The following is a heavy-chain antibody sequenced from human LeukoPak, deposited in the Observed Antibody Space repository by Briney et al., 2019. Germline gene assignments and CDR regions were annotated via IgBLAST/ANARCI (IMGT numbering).Heavy chain of an antibody. J-gene: IGHJ3*02. CDR2: ISNSHNYI. CDR1: GFTFSSYS. Sequence: GGSLRLSCAASGFTFSSYSLNWVRQAPGKGLEWVSSISNSHNYIYYADSVKGRFTVSRDNAKNSLFLQMNSLRAEDTAVYYCARNEWSRDAFDIWGQGTMVTVSS. CDR3: ARNEWSRDAFDI. V-gene: IGHV3-21*01. D-gene: IGHD3-3*01.